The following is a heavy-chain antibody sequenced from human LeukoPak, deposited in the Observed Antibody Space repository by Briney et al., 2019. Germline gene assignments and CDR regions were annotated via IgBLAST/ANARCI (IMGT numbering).Heavy chain of an antibody. CDR2: IYSGGST. V-gene: IGHV3-66*01. Sequence: GGSLRLSCAASGLTVSSTYMSWVRQTPGKGLEWVSVIYSGGSTYYADSVKGRFTISRDNSKNTLYLQMNSLRAGDTAVYYCAKDYAAGRPYYFDSWGQGTLVTVSS. D-gene: IGHD6-13*01. CDR1: GLTVSSTY. CDR3: AKDYAAGRPYYFDS. J-gene: IGHJ4*02.